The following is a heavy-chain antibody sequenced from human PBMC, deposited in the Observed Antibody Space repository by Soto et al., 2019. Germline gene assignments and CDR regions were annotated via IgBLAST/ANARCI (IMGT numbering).Heavy chain of an antibody. J-gene: IGHJ6*02. CDR2: ISYDGSNK. V-gene: IGHV3-30*18. CDR3: AKDPTVTTYYYYGMDV. CDR1: GFTFSSYG. Sequence: QVQLVESGGGVVQPGRSLRLSCAASGFTFSSYGMHWVRQAPGKGLEWVAVISYDGSNKYYADSMKGRFTISRDNSKNTLYLQMNSLRAEDTAVYYCAKDPTVTTYYYYGMDVWGQGTTVTVSS. D-gene: IGHD4-17*01.